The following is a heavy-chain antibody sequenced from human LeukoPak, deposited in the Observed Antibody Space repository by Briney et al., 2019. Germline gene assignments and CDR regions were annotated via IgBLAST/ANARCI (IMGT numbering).Heavy chain of an antibody. CDR1: GGSFGGYY. V-gene: IGHV4-34*01. CDR2: IHYSGST. D-gene: IGHD2-15*01. CDR3: ARGYCSGGSCYSYYYYNYMDV. J-gene: IGHJ6*03. Sequence: SETLSLTCAVYGGSFGGYYWGWIRQPPGKGLEWIGSIHYSGSTNYNPSLKSRVTISVDTSKNQFSLKLSSVTAADTAVYYCARGYCSGGSCYSYYYYNYMDVWGKGTTVTVSS.